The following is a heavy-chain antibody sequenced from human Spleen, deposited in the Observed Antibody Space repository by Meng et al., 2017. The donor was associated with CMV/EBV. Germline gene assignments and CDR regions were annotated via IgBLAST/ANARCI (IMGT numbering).Heavy chain of an antibody. CDR2: ISPSDTT. CDR3: ARDDGGGF. Sequence: SVKVSCTASGYDITSYYLHWVRQAPGQGLEWMGIISPSDTTTYAQNFQGRVTMTRDTSTNTVYMDLSSLRSEDTAMYYCARDDGGGFWGQGSLVTVSS. D-gene: IGHD4-23*01. V-gene: IGHV1-46*01. J-gene: IGHJ4*02. CDR1: GYDITSYY.